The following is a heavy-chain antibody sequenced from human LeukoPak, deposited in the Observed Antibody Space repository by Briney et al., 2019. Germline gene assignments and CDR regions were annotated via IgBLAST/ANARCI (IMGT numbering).Heavy chain of an antibody. CDR2: ISSSSSTI. CDR3: ARDLVWSRWPEVFDY. V-gene: IGHV3-48*04. Sequence: GGSESVSCGTSGYTFSSYSMNWVRQAPGKGLEWVSYISSSSSTIYYADSVKGRFTISRDNAKNSLYLQMNSLRADDTAVYYCARDLVWSRWPEVFDYWGQGTLVTVSS. J-gene: IGHJ4*02. CDR1: GYTFSSYS. D-gene: IGHD3-3*01.